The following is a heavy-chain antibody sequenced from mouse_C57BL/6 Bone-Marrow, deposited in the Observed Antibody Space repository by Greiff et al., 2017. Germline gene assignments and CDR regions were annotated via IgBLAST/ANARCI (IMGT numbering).Heavy chain of an antibody. CDR1: GYTFTSYW. CDR2: IHPNSGST. V-gene: IGHV1-64*01. Sequence: QVQLQQSGAELVKPGASVKLSCKASGYTFTSYWMHWVKQRPGQGLEWIGMIHPNSGSTNYNEKFKSKATLTVDKPSSTAYMQLSSLTSEDSAVYYCAREGSGYDFDYWGQGTTLTVSS. D-gene: IGHD3-2*02. J-gene: IGHJ2*01. CDR3: AREGSGYDFDY.